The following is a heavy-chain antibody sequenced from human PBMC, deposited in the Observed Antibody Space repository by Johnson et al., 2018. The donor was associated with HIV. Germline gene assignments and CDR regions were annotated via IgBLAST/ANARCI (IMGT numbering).Heavy chain of an antibody. Sequence: QVQLVESGGGLVQPGGSLRLSCVVSGFSFSEYSVNWVRQAPGKGLEWVAVTSYDGTNKYYTDSVKGRFTISRDNSKNTLYLQMNSLRAEDTAVYYCARDGESQQLPLGDAFDIWGQGTMVTVSA. J-gene: IGHJ3*02. V-gene: IGHV3-30*04. CDR2: TSYDGTNK. CDR1: GFSFSEYS. CDR3: ARDGESQQLPLGDAFDI. D-gene: IGHD6-13*01.